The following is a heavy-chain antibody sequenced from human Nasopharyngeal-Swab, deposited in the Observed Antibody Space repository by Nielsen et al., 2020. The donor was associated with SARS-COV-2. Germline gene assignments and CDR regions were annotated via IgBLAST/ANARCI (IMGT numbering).Heavy chain of an antibody. D-gene: IGHD5-24*01. V-gene: IGHV3-74*01. Sequence: WIRQPPGKGLVWVSRINSDGSGTSYADSVKGRFTISRDNAKNTLYLQMNSLRAEDTAVYYCTRGANGYNFGYYYYGMDVWGQGTTVTVSS. J-gene: IGHJ6*02. CDR3: TRGANGYNFGYYYYGMDV. CDR2: INSDGSGT.